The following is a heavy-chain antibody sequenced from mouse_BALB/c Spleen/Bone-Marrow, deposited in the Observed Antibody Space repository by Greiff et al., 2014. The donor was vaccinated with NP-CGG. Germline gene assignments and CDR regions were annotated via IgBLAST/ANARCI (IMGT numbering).Heavy chain of an antibody. J-gene: IGHJ4*01. CDR3: AIYYGNYYAMDY. Sequence: VQLQQSGAELVKPGASVKLSCTASGFNIKDTYMHWVKQRPEQGLEWVGRIDPANGNTKYDPKFQGKATITADTSSNTAYLQLSSLTSGDTAVYYCAIYYGNYYAMDYWGQGTSVTVSS. CDR2: IDPANGNT. CDR1: GFNIKDTY. D-gene: IGHD2-1*01. V-gene: IGHV14-3*02.